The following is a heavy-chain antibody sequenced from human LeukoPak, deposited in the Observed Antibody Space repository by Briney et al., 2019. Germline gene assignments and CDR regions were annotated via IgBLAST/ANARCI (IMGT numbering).Heavy chain of an antibody. D-gene: IGHD4-17*01. CDR3: ANEIRPNDY. J-gene: IGHJ4*02. V-gene: IGHV3-23*01. CDR1: GFSFSTYG. CDR2: ISGSGGRT. Sequence: GGSLRLSCAASGFSFSTYGMSWVRQAPGKGLKWVSGISGSGGRTYYADSVKGRFTISRDNSKNTLYLRMNSLRADDTAVYYCANEIRPNDYWGQGTLVTVSS.